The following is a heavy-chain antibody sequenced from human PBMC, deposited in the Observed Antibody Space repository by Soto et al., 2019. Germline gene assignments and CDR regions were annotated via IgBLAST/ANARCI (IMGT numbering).Heavy chain of an antibody. J-gene: IGHJ4*02. CDR2: IIPMLGMS. Sequence: QVQLVQSGAEVTKPGSSVTVSCTASGDTFSRFTLSWVRQAPGQGLEWMGRIIPMLGMSNSALKFQGRVPITADKSTNKVYMHLNSLRSDDTAVYYCATSYGSGSAHFDSWGQGTLVTVSS. CDR1: GDTFSRFT. CDR3: ATSYGSGSAHFDS. D-gene: IGHD3-10*01. V-gene: IGHV1-69*02.